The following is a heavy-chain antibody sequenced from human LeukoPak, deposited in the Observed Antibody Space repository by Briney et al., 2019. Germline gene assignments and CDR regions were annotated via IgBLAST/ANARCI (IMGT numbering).Heavy chain of an antibody. Sequence: GGSLRLSCAASEFTFSSYAMSWVRQAPGKGLEWVSAISGSGGSTYYADSVKGRFTISRDNSKNTLYLQMNSLRAEDTAVYYCAKGRSIVGATRVDYWGQGTLVTVSS. J-gene: IGHJ4*02. D-gene: IGHD1-26*01. CDR3: AKGRSIVGATRVDY. CDR1: EFTFSSYA. V-gene: IGHV3-23*01. CDR2: ISGSGGST.